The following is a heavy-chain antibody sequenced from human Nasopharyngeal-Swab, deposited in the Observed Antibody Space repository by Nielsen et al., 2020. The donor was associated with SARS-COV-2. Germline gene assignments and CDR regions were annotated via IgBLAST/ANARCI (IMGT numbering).Heavy chain of an antibody. Sequence: GGSLRLSCVASGVIFSKYWMHWVRQAPGKGLVWVSRVNQDGSRTDYADSVRGRFTISRDNAKNSLYLQMNSLGAEDTAVFYCAGLSSSGWYFDYWGQGTLVTVSS. CDR1: GVIFSKYW. CDR3: AGLSSSGWYFDY. V-gene: IGHV3-74*01. D-gene: IGHD6-19*01. J-gene: IGHJ4*02. CDR2: VNQDGSRT.